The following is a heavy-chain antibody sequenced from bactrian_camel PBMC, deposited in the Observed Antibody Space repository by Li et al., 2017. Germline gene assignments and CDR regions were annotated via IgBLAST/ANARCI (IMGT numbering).Heavy chain of an antibody. Sequence: HVQLVESGGGSVQAGGSLKLSCAASGYTYSSYCMGWYRQALGKERELVSVISPDSTTTYVESVKGRFTISQDSAKNTLYLQMNSLKPEDTAMYYCAAKADYCNLWAEEADFTYWGQGTQVTVS. CDR2: ISPDSTT. V-gene: IGHV3S55*01. J-gene: IGHJ6*01. CDR3: AAKADYCNLWAEEADFTY. CDR1: GYTYSSYC. D-gene: IGHD3*01.